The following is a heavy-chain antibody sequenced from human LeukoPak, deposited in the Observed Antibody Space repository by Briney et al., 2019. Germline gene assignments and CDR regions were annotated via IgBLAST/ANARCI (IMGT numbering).Heavy chain of an antibody. J-gene: IGHJ5*02. Sequence: PSETLSLTCTVSGGSISSYYWSWIRQPPGKGLEWIGYIYYSGSTNYNPSLKSRVTISVDTSKNQFSLKLSSVTAADTAVYYSIRAVPAAMSGWFDPWGQGTLVTVSS. CDR3: IRAVPAAMSGWFDP. CDR2: IYYSGST. CDR1: GGSISSYY. V-gene: IGHV4-59*08. D-gene: IGHD2-2*01.